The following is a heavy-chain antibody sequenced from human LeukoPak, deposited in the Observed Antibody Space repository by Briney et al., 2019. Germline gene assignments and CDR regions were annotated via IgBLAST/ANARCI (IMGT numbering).Heavy chain of an antibody. J-gene: IGHJ4*02. V-gene: IGHV1-8*03. CDR1: GYTFTSYD. CDR2: MNPNSGNT. D-gene: IGHD1-26*01. Sequence: ASVKVSCKASGYTFTSYDINWVRQATGQGLEWMGWMNPNSGNTGYAQKFQGRVTITRNTSISTAYMELSSLRSEDTAVYYCARGARRGGSYYFEYWGQGTLVTVSS. CDR3: ARGARRGGSYYFEY.